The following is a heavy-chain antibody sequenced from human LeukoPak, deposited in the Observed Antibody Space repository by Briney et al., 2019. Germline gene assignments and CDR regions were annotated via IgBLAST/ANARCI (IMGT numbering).Heavy chain of an antibody. Sequence: GRSLRLSCAASGFTFSSCGMHWVRQAPGKGLEWVAVISYDGSNKYYADSVKGRFTISRDNSKNTLYLQMNSLRAEDTAVYYCAKGGVRLWFGGGLFDYWGQGTLVTVSS. J-gene: IGHJ4*02. CDR3: AKGGVRLWFGGGLFDY. CDR1: GFTFSSCG. CDR2: ISYDGSNK. D-gene: IGHD3-10*01. V-gene: IGHV3-30*18.